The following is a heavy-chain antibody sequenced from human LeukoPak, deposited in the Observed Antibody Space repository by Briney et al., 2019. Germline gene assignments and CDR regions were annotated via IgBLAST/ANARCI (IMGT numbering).Heavy chain of an antibody. CDR3: ARGGSLWFGESYLIDY. CDR2: IIPIFGTA. CDR1: GYTFTSYY. J-gene: IGHJ4*02. D-gene: IGHD3-10*01. Sequence: ASVKVSCKASGYTFTSYYMHWVRQAPGQGLEWMGGIIPIFGTANYAQKFQGRVTMTTDTSTSTAYMELRSLRSDDTAVYYCARGGSLWFGESYLIDYWGQGTLVTVSS. V-gene: IGHV1-46*01.